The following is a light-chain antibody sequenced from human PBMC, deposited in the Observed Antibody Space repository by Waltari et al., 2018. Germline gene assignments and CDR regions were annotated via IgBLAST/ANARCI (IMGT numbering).Light chain of an antibody. Sequence: DIQMTQSPSSLSASVGDRLTIPCRASQGISNYLAWYQQKPGKVPQLLIYYASTLESGVPSRFSGGGSGTDFTLTISSLRPEDVATYYCKKYTSAPATFGQGTKLEIK. CDR3: KKYTSAPAT. V-gene: IGKV1-27*01. CDR1: QGISNY. CDR2: YAS. J-gene: IGKJ2*01.